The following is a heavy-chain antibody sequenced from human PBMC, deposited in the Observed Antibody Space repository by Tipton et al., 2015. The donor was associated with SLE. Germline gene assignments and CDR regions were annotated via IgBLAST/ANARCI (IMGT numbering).Heavy chain of an antibody. J-gene: IGHJ4*02. Sequence: TLSLTCTVSGGSISSYYWSWIRQPPGKGLEWIGYIYYSGSTNYNPSLKSRVPLPVDTSKIKFSLRLSSVAAADSAVYYCAKSSSGYYVDYWGQGTLVTVSS. CDR1: GGSISSYY. CDR2: IYYSGST. D-gene: IGHD3-22*01. CDR3: AKSSSGYYVDY. V-gene: IGHV4-59*08.